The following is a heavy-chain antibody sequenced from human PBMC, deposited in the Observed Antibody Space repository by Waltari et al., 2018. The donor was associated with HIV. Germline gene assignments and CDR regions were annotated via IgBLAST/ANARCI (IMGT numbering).Heavy chain of an antibody. CDR2: ISYDGNNR. D-gene: IGHD5-18*01. J-gene: IGHJ4*02. CDR3: ARGMGYGGSAEGFDY. CDR1: GFTFSAYG. V-gene: IGHV3-30-3*01. Sequence: QVQLVESGGGVVQTGRSLRLSCAAYGFTFSAYGRHWVRQAPGKGLEWVAVISYDGNNRNHADSVKGRFSISRDNSKNTLYLQMNSLRVEDTAVYYCARGMGYGGSAEGFDYWGQGTLVTVSS.